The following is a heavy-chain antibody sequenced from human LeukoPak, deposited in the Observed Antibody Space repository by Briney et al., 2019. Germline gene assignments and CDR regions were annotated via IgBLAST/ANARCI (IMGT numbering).Heavy chain of an antibody. D-gene: IGHD2-21*02. V-gene: IGHV1-69*05. CDR3: ARGGYCGGDCYEEPFDP. CDR2: IIPIFGTA. Sequence: GASVKVSRKASGGTFSSYAISWVRQAPGQGLEWMGGIIPIFGTANYAQKFQGRVTITTDESTSTAYMELSSLRSEDTAVYYCARGGYCGGDCYEEPFDPWGQGTLVTVSS. J-gene: IGHJ5*02. CDR1: GGTFSSYA.